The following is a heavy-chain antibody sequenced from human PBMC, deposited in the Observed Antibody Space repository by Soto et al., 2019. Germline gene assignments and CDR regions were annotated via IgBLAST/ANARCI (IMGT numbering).Heavy chain of an antibody. CDR2: INPSGGST. J-gene: IGHJ4*02. Sequence: ASVNVSCKASGYRFTSYHMHWVRQAPGQGLEWMGIINPSGGSTKYAQKFLDRVTITRDKSTSTVYMYLSSLKSEDTAVYYCASIHHSSGDSFFDYWGQGPRGT. CDR1: GYRFTSYH. D-gene: IGHD2-21*01. CDR3: ASIHHSSGDSFFDY. V-gene: IGHV1-46*01.